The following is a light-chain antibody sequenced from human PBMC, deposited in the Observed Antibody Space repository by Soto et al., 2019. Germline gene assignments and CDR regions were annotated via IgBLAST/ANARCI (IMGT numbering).Light chain of an antibody. CDR1: QSLVHSDGNTY. Sequence: DIVMTQTPLSSPVTLGQPASISCRSSQSLVHSDGNTYLSWLQQRTGQTPRILIYKISNRFSGVPDRFSGSGAGTDFTLKISRVEVEDVGLYYCLQTTQFPWTFGQGTKVDIK. V-gene: IGKV2-24*01. CDR3: LQTTQFPWT. CDR2: KIS. J-gene: IGKJ1*01.